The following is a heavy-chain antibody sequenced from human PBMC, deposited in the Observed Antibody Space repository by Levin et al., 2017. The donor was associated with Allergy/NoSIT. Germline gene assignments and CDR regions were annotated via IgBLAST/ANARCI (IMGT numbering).Heavy chain of an antibody. D-gene: IGHD5-18*01. V-gene: IGHV3-30-3*01. CDR2: ISYDGSNK. CDR3: ARGGRIQLWSKGGIALDY. Sequence: GGSLRLSCAASGFTFSSYAMHWVRQAPGKGLEWVAVISYDGSNKYYADSVKGRFTISRDNSKNTLYLQMNSLRAEDTAVYYCARGGRIQLWSKGGIALDYWGQGTLVTVSS. CDR1: GFTFSSYA. J-gene: IGHJ4*02.